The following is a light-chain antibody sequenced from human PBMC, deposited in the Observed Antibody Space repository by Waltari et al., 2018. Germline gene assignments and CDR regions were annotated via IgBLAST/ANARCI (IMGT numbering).Light chain of an antibody. CDR2: DAS. J-gene: IGKJ1*01. CDR1: QSVGRH. CDR3: QQYHDWPRT. V-gene: IGKV3-15*01. Sequence: EIVLTQSPATLSVSPGERATLFCRASQSVGRHLAWYRQRPGQAPRPLIYDASTRATGPPAPFSGSGSGTEFSLTISSLQSEDFAVYYCQQYHDWPRTFGQGTKVEV.